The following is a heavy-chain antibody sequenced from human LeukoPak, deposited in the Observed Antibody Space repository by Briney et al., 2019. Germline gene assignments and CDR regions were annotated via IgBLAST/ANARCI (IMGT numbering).Heavy chain of an antibody. CDR3: ARDLDWLERERSNWFDP. J-gene: IGHJ5*02. Sequence: SETLSLTCIVSGVTINIRSYYWGWIRQPPGKDLEWIGSIYYSGGTYSNSSLSSRVIISVDTSKNQFSLKLSSVTAADTAVYYCARDLDWLERERSNWFDPWGQGTLVTVSS. V-gene: IGHV4-39*07. D-gene: IGHD3-9*01. CDR2: IYYSGGT. CDR1: GVTINIRSYY.